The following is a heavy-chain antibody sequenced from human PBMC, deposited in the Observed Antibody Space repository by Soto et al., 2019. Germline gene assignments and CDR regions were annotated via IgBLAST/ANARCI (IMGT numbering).Heavy chain of an antibody. V-gene: IGHV1-18*01. CDR2: ISVYNGNT. J-gene: IGHJ4*02. CDR3: ASGWFGEFVYYFDY. D-gene: IGHD3-10*01. CDR1: GYTFTSYG. Sequence: QVQLVQSGAEVKKPGASVKVSCKASGYTFTSYGISWVRQXPXXXXXWMGWISVYNGNTNYAQKLQGRVTMTTDTSTSTAYMELRSXXSXXXXVYYCASGWFGEFVYYFDYWGQGTLVTVSS.